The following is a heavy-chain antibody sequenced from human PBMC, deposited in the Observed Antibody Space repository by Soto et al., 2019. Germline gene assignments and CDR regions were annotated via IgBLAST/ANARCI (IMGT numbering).Heavy chain of an antibody. D-gene: IGHD4-17*01. CDR1: GFTFSSYS. CDR2: ISSSSSTI. V-gene: IGHV3-48*02. J-gene: IGHJ6*02. Sequence: EVQLVESGGGLVQPGGSLRLSCAASGFTFSSYSMNWVRQAPGKGLEWVSYISSSSSTIYYADSVKGRFTISRDNAKNSLYLQMNSLRDEDTAVYYCARDEDYGDYYYYYGMDVWGQGTTVTVSS. CDR3: ARDEDYGDYYYYYGMDV.